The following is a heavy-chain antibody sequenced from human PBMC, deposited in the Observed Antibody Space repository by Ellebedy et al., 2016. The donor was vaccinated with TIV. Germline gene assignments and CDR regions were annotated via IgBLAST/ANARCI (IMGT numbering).Heavy chain of an antibody. D-gene: IGHD3-22*01. CDR1: GFTFSGYW. Sequence: PGGSLRLSCAASGFTFSGYWMSWVRQAPGKGLEWVANIKQDGSEKYYVDSVKGRFTISRDNAKNSLYLQMNSLRAEDTAVYYCARTYYYDSSGYYLAYWGQGTLVTVSS. J-gene: IGHJ4*02. V-gene: IGHV3-7*03. CDR3: ARTYYYDSSGYYLAY. CDR2: IKQDGSEK.